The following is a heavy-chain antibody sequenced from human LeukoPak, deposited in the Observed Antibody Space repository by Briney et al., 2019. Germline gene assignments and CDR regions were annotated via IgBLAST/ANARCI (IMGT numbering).Heavy chain of an antibody. CDR3: TRGAGWLIDY. CDR2: INRSGST. V-gene: IGHV4-34*01. D-gene: IGHD3-16*01. J-gene: IGHJ4*02. CDR1: GGAFSGYF. Sequence: SETLSLTCAVYGGAFSGYFWSWFRQPPGKGLEWIGEINRSGSTNYNSSLSLKSRVTISVDTSKNQFSLKLNSLTTADTAVYYCTRGAGWLIDYWGQGILVTVSS.